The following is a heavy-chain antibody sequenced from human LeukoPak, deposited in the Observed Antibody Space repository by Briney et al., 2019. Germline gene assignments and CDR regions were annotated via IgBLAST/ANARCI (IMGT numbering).Heavy chain of an antibody. D-gene: IGHD6-19*01. CDR3: ARELSGWSNSYYYYYMDV. CDR2: IYTSGST. V-gene: IGHV4-61*02. J-gene: IGHJ6*03. Sequence: PSETLSLTCTVSGGSISSGSYYWSWIRQPAGKGLEWIGRIYTSGSTNYNPSLKSRVTISVDTSKNQFSLKLSSVTAADTAVYYCARELSGWSNSYYYYYMDVWGKGTTVTISS. CDR1: GGSISSGSYY.